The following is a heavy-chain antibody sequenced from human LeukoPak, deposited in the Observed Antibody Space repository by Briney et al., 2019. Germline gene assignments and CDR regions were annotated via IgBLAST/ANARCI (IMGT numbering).Heavy chain of an antibody. CDR2: IGTAGDT. J-gene: IGHJ4*02. CDR3: ARVAKERVGGVYYFDY. Sequence: GGSLRLSCAASGFTFSDYDMHWVRQPTGKGLEWVAAIGTAGDTYYTGSVKGRFTISRENAKNSLYPQMNSLRAGDTAVYYCARVAKERVGGVYYFDYWGQGTLVTVSS. V-gene: IGHV3-13*01. CDR1: GFTFSDYD. D-gene: IGHD1-1*01.